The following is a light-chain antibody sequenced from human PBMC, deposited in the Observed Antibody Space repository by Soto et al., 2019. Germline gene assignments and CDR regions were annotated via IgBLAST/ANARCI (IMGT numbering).Light chain of an antibody. CDR3: QHTTAFT. Sequence: DLQMTQSPSTLAASVGDTVTMTCRSSSKWLAWYQKKPGKAPKLLIYDVSILERGVPPRFSGGTSGAESTLTITGLQPDEFGTYYCQHTTAFTFGQGTKVEIK. CDR2: DVS. J-gene: IGKJ2*01. V-gene: IGKV1-5*01. CDR1: SSSKW.